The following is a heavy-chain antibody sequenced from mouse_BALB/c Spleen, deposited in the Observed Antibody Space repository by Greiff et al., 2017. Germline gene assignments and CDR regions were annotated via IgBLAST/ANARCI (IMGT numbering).Heavy chain of an antibody. CDR3: ARGTRLHY. V-gene: IGHV3-6*02. CDR1: GYSITSGYY. D-gene: IGHD1-2*01. CDR2: ISYDGSN. J-gene: IGHJ2*01. Sequence: EVQLQESGPGLVKPSQSLSLTCSVTGYSITSGYYWNWIRQFPGNKLEWMGYISYDGSNNYNPSLKNRISITRDTSKNQFFLKLNSVTTEDTATYYCARGTRLHYWGQGTTLTVSS.